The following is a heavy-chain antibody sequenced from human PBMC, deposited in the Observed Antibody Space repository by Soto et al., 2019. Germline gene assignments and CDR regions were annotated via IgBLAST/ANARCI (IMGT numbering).Heavy chain of an antibody. J-gene: IGHJ3*02. CDR1: GGSISSGGYY. Sequence: QVQLQESGPGLVKPSQTLSLTCTVSGGSISSGGYYWSWIRQHPGKGLEWIGYIYYSGSTYYNPSLKSRVTISVETSNSQCCLKFSSMTSAGTAVYYCARCLNVTTFWEYYAFDILGQGTMATVSS. V-gene: IGHV4-31*03. CDR3: ARCLNVTTFWEYYAFDI. D-gene: IGHD3-10*02. CDR2: IYYSGST.